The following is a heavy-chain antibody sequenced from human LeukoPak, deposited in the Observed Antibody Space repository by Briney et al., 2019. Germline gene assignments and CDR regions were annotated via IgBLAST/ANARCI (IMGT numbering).Heavy chain of an antibody. CDR2: INPNSGGT. CDR1: GYTFTGYY. CDR3: ARDGPSYCSGGSCYYDYYYYYMDV. V-gene: IGHV1-2*02. Sequence: GASVKVSCKASGYTFTGYYMHWVRQAPGQGLEWMGWINPNSGGTNYAQKFQGRVTMTRDTSISTAYMELSRLRSDDTAVYYCARDGPSYCSGGSCYYDYYYYYMDVWGKGTTVTISS. D-gene: IGHD2-15*01. J-gene: IGHJ6*03.